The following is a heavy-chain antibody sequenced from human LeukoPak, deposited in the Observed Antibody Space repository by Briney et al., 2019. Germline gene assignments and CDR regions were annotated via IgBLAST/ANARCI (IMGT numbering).Heavy chain of an antibody. CDR1: GGSISNYY. CDR2: ISYSGST. CDR3: ARQGGNGYYDS. J-gene: IGHJ5*01. V-gene: IGHV4-59*01. Sequence: SETLSLTCTVSGGSISNYYWSWIRQPPGKGLEWIGYISYSGSTNYNPSLRSRVTISVDTSKNQFSLKLSSVTAADTAVYYCARQGGNGYYDSWGLGILVTVSS. D-gene: IGHD3-22*01.